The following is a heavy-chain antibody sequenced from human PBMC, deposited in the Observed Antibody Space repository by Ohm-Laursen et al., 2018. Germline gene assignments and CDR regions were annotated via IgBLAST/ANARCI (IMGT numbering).Heavy chain of an antibody. CDR3: ARGAISGWADY. D-gene: IGHD6-19*01. V-gene: IGHV4-34*01. Sequence: SETLSLTCAVYGGSFSGYYWSWIRQPPGKGLEWIGEINHSGSTNYNPSLKSRVTISVDTSKNQFSLKLSSVTAADTAVYYCARGAISGWADYWGQGTLVTVSS. CDR2: INHSGST. J-gene: IGHJ4*02. CDR1: GGSFSGYY.